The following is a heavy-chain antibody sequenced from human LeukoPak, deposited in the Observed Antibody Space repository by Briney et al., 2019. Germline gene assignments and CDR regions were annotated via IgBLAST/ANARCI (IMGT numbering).Heavy chain of an antibody. D-gene: IGHD3-22*01. V-gene: IGHV3-48*01. CDR1: GFTFSSHS. J-gene: IGHJ4*02. Sequence: PGGSLRLSCAASGFTFSSHSMNWVRQAPGKGLEWVSYISSGSSTIYYADSVKGRFTISRDNAQNSLYLQMNSLRAEDTAVYYCARATIVVVIPDYWGQGTLVTVSS. CDR3: ARATIVVVIPDY. CDR2: ISSGSSTI.